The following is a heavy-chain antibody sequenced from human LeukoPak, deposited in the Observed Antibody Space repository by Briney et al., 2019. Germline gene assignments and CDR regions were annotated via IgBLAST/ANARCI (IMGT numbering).Heavy chain of an antibody. Sequence: ASVKVSCKASGYTFTSYDINWVRQATGQGLEWMGWMNPNSGNTGYAQKFQGRVTMTRNTSISTAYMELSSLRSDDTAVYYCARDLEPAPRCKSGGNCYALYWGQGTLVTVSS. V-gene: IGHV1-8*01. D-gene: IGHD2-15*01. CDR3: ARDLEPAPRCKSGGNCYALY. CDR1: GYTFTSYD. CDR2: MNPNSGNT. J-gene: IGHJ4*02.